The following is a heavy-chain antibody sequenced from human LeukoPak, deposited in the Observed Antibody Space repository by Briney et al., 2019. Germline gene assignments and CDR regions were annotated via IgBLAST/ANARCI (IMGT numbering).Heavy chain of an antibody. V-gene: IGHV1-69*13. D-gene: IGHD3-10*01. CDR1: GGTFSSYA. CDR2: IIPIFGTA. J-gene: IGHJ6*03. CDR3: ARSYYYGSGSYLSGEYYYYYYMDV. Sequence: GASVKVSCKASGGTFSSYAISWVRQAPGQGLEWMGGIIPIFGTANYAQKFQGRVTITADESTSTAYMELSSLRSEDTAVYYCARSYYYGSGSYLSGEYYYYYYMDVWGKGTTVTISS.